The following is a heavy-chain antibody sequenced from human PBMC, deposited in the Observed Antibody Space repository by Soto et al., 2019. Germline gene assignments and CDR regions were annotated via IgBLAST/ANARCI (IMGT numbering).Heavy chain of an antibody. D-gene: IGHD3-10*01. CDR1: GGSISSYY. V-gene: IGHV4-59*01. CDR3: ARDGPLYYGSGSYYRSYYYGMDV. CDR2: IYYSGST. J-gene: IGHJ6*02. Sequence: PSETLSLTCTVSGGSISSYYWSWIRQPPGKGLEWIGYIYYSGSTNYNPSLKSRVTISVDTSKNQFSLKLSSVTAADTAVYYCARDGPLYYGSGSYYRSYYYGMDVWGQGTTVTVSS.